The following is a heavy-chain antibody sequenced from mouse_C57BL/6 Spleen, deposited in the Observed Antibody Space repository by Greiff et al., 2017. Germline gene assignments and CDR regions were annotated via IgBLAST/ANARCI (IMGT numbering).Heavy chain of an antibody. CDR1: GYTFTSYW. J-gene: IGHJ2*01. CDR2: INPSSGYT. CDR3: ARGYDGYYPVFDY. D-gene: IGHD2-3*01. Sequence: VQLQQSGAELAKPGASVKLSCKASGYTFTSYWMHWVKQRPGQGLEWIGYINPSSGYTKYNQKFKDKATLTADKSSSTAYLQLSSLTYEDSAVYYCARGYDGYYPVFDYWGQGTTLTVSS. V-gene: IGHV1-7*01.